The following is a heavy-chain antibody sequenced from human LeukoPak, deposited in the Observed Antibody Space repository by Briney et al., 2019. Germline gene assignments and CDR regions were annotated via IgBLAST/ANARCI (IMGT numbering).Heavy chain of an antibody. CDR1: GGSVSSGSYY. D-gene: IGHD5-12*01. J-gene: IGHJ4*02. CDR2: IYYSGST. CDR3: ARGRGYSGYDPFDY. V-gene: IGHV4-61*01. Sequence: SETLSLTCTVSGGSVSSGSYYWSWIRQPPGKGLEGIGYIYYSGSTNYNPSLKSRVTISVDTSKNQFSLKLSSVTAADTAVYYCARGRGYSGYDPFDYWGQGTLVTVSS.